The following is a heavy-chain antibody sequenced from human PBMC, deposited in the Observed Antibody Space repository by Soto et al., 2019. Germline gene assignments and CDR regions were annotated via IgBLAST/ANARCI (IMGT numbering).Heavy chain of an antibody. J-gene: IGHJ6*02. CDR3: ARADVTYIEANYYYYGMDV. CDR2: ISSSSSYT. D-gene: IGHD2-2*02. V-gene: IGHV3-11*05. Sequence: QVQLVESGGGLVKPGGSLRLSCAASGFTFSDYYMSWIRQAPGKGLEWVSYISSSSSYTNYADSVKGRYTISRDNAKNSMYLQMNSLRAEDTAVYYCARADVTYIEANYYYYGMDVWGQGTTVTVSS. CDR1: GFTFSDYY.